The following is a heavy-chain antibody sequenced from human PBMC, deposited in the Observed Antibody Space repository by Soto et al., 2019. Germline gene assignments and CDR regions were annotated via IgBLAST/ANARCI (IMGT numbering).Heavy chain of an antibody. D-gene: IGHD6-13*01. CDR1: GYTFTSYG. Sequence: ASVKVSCKASGYTFTSYGISWVRQAPGQGLEWMGWISAYNGNTNYAQKLQGRVTMTTDTSTSTAYMELRSLRSDDTAVYYCASAVYSSRWHYYGMDGWGQGTTVTFSS. V-gene: IGHV1-18*01. CDR3: ASAVYSSRWHYYGMDG. J-gene: IGHJ6*02. CDR2: ISAYNGNT.